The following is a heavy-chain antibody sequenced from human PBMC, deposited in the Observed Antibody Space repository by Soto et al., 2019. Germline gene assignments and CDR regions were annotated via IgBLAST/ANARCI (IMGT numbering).Heavy chain of an antibody. CDR3: ARGTTPLGAYFDY. V-gene: IGHV4-31*03. CDR2: IYYSGST. J-gene: IGHJ4*02. CDR1: GGSISSGGYY. D-gene: IGHD4-17*01. Sequence: QVQLQESGPGLVKPSQTLSVTCTVSGGSISSGGYYWSWIRLHPGKGLEWIGYIYYSGSTYYNPSLKSRVTISVDTSKNQFSLKLSSVTPADTAVYYCARGTTPLGAYFDYWGQGTLVTVSS.